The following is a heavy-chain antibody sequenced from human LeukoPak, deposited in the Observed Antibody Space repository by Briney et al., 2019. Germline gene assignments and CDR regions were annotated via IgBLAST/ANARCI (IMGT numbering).Heavy chain of an antibody. CDR2: IYYSGST. J-gene: IGHJ4*02. Sequence: PSETLSLTCTVSGGSISSGDYYWSWIRQPRGKGLEWIGYIYYSGSTYYNPSLKSRVTISVDTSKNQFSLKLSSVTAADTAVYYCARALRWHYYFDYWGQGTLVTVSS. CDR1: GGSISSGDYY. V-gene: IGHV4-30-4*08. CDR3: ARALRWHYYFDY. D-gene: IGHD4-23*01.